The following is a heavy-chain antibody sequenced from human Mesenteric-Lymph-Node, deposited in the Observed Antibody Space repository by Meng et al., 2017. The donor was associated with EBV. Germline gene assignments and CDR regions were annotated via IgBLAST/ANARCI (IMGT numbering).Heavy chain of an antibody. Sequence: VQLVESGGGLVQPGGVLGLSCAASGFTFSSHWMHWVRQAPGKGLVWISRMNGDGRSTRYADAVKGRFTISRDNAKNTLYLQMNSLRAEDTAVYYCAREGAQYFDWLFTWGQGTLVTVSS. D-gene: IGHD3-9*01. CDR1: GFTFSSHW. J-gene: IGHJ5*02. V-gene: IGHV3-74*01. CDR2: MNGDGRST. CDR3: AREGAQYFDWLFT.